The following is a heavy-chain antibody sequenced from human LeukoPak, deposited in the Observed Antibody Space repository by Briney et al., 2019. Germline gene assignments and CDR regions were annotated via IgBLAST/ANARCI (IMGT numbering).Heavy chain of an antibody. V-gene: IGHV3-30*18. CDR1: GFTFSSYG. J-gene: IGHJ6*02. CDR3: AKNNYGSGSYYYGMDV. Sequence: PGGSLRLSCAASGFTFSSYGMHWVRQAPGKGLEWVADITYGGSNEYEAVSVKGRFNISRDNSKHTLHRQMNSLRAEDRAVYYSAKNNYGSGSYYYGMDVWGQGTTVTVS. D-gene: IGHD3-10*01. CDR2: ITYGGSNE.